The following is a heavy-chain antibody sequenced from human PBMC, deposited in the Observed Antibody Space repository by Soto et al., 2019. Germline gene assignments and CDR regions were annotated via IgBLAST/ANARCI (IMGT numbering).Heavy chain of an antibody. CDR1: GYTFTSYD. CDR2: MNPNSGNT. V-gene: IGHV1-8*01. Sequence: ASVKVSCKASGYTFTSYDINWVRQATGQGLEWMGWMNPNSGNTGYAQKFQGRVTMTRNTSISTAYMELSSLRSEDTAVYYCARVGGGSGWYDPYYYGMDVWGQGTTVTVSS. D-gene: IGHD6-19*01. J-gene: IGHJ6*02. CDR3: ARVGGGSGWYDPYYYGMDV.